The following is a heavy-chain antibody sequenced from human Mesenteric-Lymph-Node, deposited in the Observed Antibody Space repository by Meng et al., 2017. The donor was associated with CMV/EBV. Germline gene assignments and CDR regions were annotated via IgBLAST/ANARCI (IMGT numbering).Heavy chain of an antibody. CDR1: GYTFTSYY. CDR2: INPSGGST. V-gene: IGHV1-46*01. Sequence: ASGYTFTSYYMHWVRQAPGQGLEWMGIINPSGGSTSYAQKFQGRVTMTRDTSTSTVYMELSSLRSEDTAVYYCARSLQYIAARYFDYWGQGTLAPSPQ. D-gene: IGHD6-6*01. J-gene: IGHJ4*02. CDR3: ARSLQYIAARYFDY.